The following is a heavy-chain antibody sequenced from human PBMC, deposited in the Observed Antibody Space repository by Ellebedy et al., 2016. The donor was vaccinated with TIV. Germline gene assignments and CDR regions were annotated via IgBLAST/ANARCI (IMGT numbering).Heavy chain of an antibody. Sequence: ASVKVSCKASGYTFTDYYMHWVRQAPGQGLEWMGWINPDSGGTKFPQKFQGRVTMTRDTSVNTVYMELSRLQSDDTAVYYCARVLRATSGMDVWGQGTLVTVSS. J-gene: IGHJ4*02. V-gene: IGHV1-2*02. D-gene: IGHD4/OR15-4a*01. CDR3: ARVLRATSGMDV. CDR2: INPDSGGT. CDR1: GYTFTDYY.